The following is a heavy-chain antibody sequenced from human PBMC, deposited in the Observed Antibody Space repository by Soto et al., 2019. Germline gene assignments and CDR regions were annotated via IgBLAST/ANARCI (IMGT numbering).Heavy chain of an antibody. D-gene: IGHD3-10*01. CDR1: GGSISSYY. Sequence: QVQLQESGPGLVKPSETLSLTCTVSGGSISSYYWSWIRQPPGKGLEWIGYIYYSGSTNYNPSLKSRVIISVDTSKNQFSLKLSSVTAADTAVYYCARDLGSGWFDPWGQGTLVTVSS. V-gene: IGHV4-59*01. CDR3: ARDLGSGWFDP. CDR2: IYYSGST. J-gene: IGHJ5*02.